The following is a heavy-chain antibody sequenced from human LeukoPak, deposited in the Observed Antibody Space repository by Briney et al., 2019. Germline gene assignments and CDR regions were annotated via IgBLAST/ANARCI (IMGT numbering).Heavy chain of an antibody. D-gene: IGHD3-10*01. CDR1: GFTFSSYN. V-gene: IGHV3-48*04. Sequence: GGSLRLSCAASGFTFSSYNVNWVRQAPGKGLEWVSYISSSSSTIYYADSVRGRFTISRDNAKNTVYLQMNSLRADDTGIFYCLRGELTPGVGYWGQGTLVTVSS. CDR2: ISSSSSTI. CDR3: LRGELTPGVGY. J-gene: IGHJ4*02.